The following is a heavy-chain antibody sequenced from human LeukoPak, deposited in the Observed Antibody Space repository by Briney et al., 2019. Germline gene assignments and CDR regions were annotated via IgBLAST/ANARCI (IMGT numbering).Heavy chain of an antibody. CDR3: AGGADYYDSSGYYIGYYYYGMDV. CDR2: ISGSGGST. D-gene: IGHD3-22*01. V-gene: IGHV3-23*01. CDR1: GFTFSSYA. Sequence: GGSLRLSCAASGFTFSSYAMSWVRQAPGKGLEWVSAISGSGGSTYYADSVKGRFTISRDNSKNTLYLQMNSLRAEDTAVYYCAGGADYYDSSGYYIGYYYYGMDVWGQGTTVTVSS. J-gene: IGHJ6*02.